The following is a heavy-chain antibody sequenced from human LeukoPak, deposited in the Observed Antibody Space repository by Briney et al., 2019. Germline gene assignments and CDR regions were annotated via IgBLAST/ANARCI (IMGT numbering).Heavy chain of an antibody. CDR2: ISSSSSTI. Sequence: PGGSLRLSCAASGFTFSSYSMNWVRQAPGKGLEWVSYISSSSSTIYYADSVKGRFTISRDNAKNSLYLQMNSLRAEDTAVYYCARDRYYYDSSGYFDVSWFDPWGQGTLVTVSS. CDR1: GFTFSSYS. J-gene: IGHJ5*02. D-gene: IGHD3-22*01. V-gene: IGHV3-48*01. CDR3: ARDRYYYDSSGYFDVSWFDP.